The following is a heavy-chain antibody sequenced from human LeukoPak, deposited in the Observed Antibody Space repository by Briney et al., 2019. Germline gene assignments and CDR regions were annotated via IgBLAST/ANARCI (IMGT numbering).Heavy chain of an antibody. J-gene: IGHJ6*03. CDR3: ARVDYGVYPYYYYMDV. CDR2: MNPNSGNT. D-gene: IGHD4-17*01. Sequence: GASVKVSCKASGYTFTSYDINWVRQATGQGLEWMGWMNPNSGNTGYAQKFQGRVTITRNTSISTAYMELSSLRSEDTAVYYCARVDYGVYPYYYYMDVWGKGTTVTVSS. CDR1: GYTFTSYD. V-gene: IGHV1-8*03.